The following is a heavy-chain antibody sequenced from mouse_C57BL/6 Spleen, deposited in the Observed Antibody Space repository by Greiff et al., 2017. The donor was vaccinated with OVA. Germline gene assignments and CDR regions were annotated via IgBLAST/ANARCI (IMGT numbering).Heavy chain of an antibody. Sequence: VQLKESGAELARPGASVKLSCKASGYTFTSYGISWVKQRTGQGLEWIGEIYPRSGNTYYNEKFKGKATLTADKSSSTAYMELRSLTSEDSAVYFCASWDLDGSSSYYFDYWGQGTTLTVSS. CDR3: ASWDLDGSSSYYFDY. D-gene: IGHD1-1*01. J-gene: IGHJ2*01. CDR2: IYPRSGNT. CDR1: GYTFTSYG. V-gene: IGHV1-81*01.